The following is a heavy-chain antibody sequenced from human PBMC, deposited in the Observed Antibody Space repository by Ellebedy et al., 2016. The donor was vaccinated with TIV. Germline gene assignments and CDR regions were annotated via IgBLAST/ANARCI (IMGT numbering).Heavy chain of an antibody. CDR1: GFTFSSYW. Sequence: GESLKISCAASGFTFSSYWMHWVRQAPGKGLVWVSHINSDGTSTSYADSVKGRLTISRDNAKNTLDLQMNSLRAEDTGVYYCARRGVPTSIFYGMDVWGQGTTVTVSS. CDR2: INSDGTST. J-gene: IGHJ6*02. CDR3: ARRGVPTSIFYGMDV. V-gene: IGHV3-74*01. D-gene: IGHD2-2*01.